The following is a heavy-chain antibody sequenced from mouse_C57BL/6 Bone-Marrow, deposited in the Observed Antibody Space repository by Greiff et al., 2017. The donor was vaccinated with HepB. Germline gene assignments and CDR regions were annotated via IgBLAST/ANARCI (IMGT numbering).Heavy chain of an antibody. Sequence: VQLQQPGAELVKPGASVKMSCKASGYTFTSYWITWVKQRPGQGLEWIGDIYPGSGSTNYNEKFKSKATLTVDTSSSTAYMQLSSLTSEDSAVDYGAGGDGYYDYAMDYWGQGTSVTVSS. CDR3: AGGDGYYDYAMDY. D-gene: IGHD2-3*01. CDR1: GYTFTSYW. CDR2: IYPGSGST. J-gene: IGHJ4*01. V-gene: IGHV1-55*01.